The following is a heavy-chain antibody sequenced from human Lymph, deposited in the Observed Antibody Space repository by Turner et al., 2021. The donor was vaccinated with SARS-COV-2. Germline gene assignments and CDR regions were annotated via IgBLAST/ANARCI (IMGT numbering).Heavy chain of an antibody. Sequence: EVQLVETGGGLIQPGGPLRLSCAASGFTVSSNYMTWVRQASGKGLEWVSIIYSGGSRYYADSVKGRFTISRDNSKSTLYLQMSSLRAEDTAIYYCARDLKLYGMDVWGQGTTVTFSS. J-gene: IGHJ6*02. CDR1: GFTVSSNY. V-gene: IGHV3-53*02. CDR3: ARDLKLYGMDV. CDR2: IYSGGSR.